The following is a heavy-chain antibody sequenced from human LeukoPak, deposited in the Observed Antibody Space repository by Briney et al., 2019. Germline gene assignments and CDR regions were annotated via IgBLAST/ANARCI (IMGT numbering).Heavy chain of an antibody. CDR1: GFTLSSYA. CDR2: ISGSGGST. D-gene: IGHD3-3*01. J-gene: IGHJ4*02. CDR3: ARDERLLSFLK. V-gene: IGHV3-23*01. Sequence: GGSLRLSCAASGFTLSSYAMSWVCQAPGKGLEWVSAISGSGGSTYYADSVKGRFIISRDNSKNTLYLQMNSLRAEDTAIYYCARDERLLSFLKWGQGTLVTVSS.